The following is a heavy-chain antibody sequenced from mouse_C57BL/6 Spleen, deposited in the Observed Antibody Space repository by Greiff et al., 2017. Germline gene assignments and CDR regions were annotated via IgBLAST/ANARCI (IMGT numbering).Heavy chain of an antibody. V-gene: IGHV3-6*01. Sequence: EVQLQESGPGLVKPSQSLSLTCSVTGYSITSGYYWNWIRQFPGNKLEWMGYISYDGSNNYNPSLKNRISITRDTSKNQFFLKLNSVTTEDTATYYCARDGLRQGVFAYWGQGTLVTVSA. CDR3: ARDGLRQGVFAY. J-gene: IGHJ3*01. CDR1: GYSITSGYY. CDR2: ISYDGSN. D-gene: IGHD2-4*01.